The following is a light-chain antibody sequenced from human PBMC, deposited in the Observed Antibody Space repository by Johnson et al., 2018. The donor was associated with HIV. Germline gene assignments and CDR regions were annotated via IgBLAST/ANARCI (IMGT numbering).Light chain of an antibody. CDR2: DNN. Sequence: QSVLTQPPSVSAAPGQNITISCSGSSSNIGNNYISWYQHLPGTAPKILIYDNNQRPSGIPDRFSGSKSGTSATLGITGLQTGDEADYYCGTWDSSLSAYVFGTGTKVTVL. J-gene: IGLJ1*01. CDR3: GTWDSSLSAYV. V-gene: IGLV1-51*01. CDR1: SSNIGNNY.